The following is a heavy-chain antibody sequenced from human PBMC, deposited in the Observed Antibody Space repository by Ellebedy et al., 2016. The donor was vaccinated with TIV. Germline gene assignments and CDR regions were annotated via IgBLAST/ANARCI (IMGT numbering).Heavy chain of an antibody. CDR3: ARDGAYGDYAPGQYGMDV. CDR1: GFSLTSYW. J-gene: IGHJ6*02. CDR2: IRQDGNK. Sequence: GESLKISCAVSGFSLTSYWMSWVRQAPGKGLEWVANIRQDGNKNYVDSVKGRFTISRDNAQNSLYLQMNSLRVEDTAVYFCARDGAYGDYAPGQYGMDVWGQGTTVIVS. D-gene: IGHD4-17*01. V-gene: IGHV3-7*03.